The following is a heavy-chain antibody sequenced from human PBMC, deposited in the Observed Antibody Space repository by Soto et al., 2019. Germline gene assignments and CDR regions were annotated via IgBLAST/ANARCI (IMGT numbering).Heavy chain of an antibody. V-gene: IGHV3-30-3*01. CDR2: TSDDGDIQ. CDR1: GFDFRKYA. CDR3: ARAVDAAMDPLDY. Sequence: GGSLRLSCAASGFDFRKYAMHWVRQSPGKGPEWVAITSDDGDIQYYADSVKGRFTISRDNSKNTLYLQMTTLRSEDAAVYFCARAVDAAMDPLDYWGQGALVTVSS. J-gene: IGHJ4*02. D-gene: IGHD5-18*01.